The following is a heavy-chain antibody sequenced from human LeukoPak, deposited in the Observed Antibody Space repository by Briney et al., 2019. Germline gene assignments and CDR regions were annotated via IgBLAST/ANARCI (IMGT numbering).Heavy chain of an antibody. Sequence: GGSLRLSCAASELTLSDYATTWVRQAPGEGLEWVSSISPGGGSISYADSVKGRFTISRDKSKNTLYLQMNSLSAEDTATYYCASGSSWSSLIDNWGQGTLVAVSS. CDR2: ISPGGGSI. CDR1: ELTLSDYA. V-gene: IGHV3-23*01. CDR3: ASGSSWSSLIDN. J-gene: IGHJ4*02. D-gene: IGHD6-13*01.